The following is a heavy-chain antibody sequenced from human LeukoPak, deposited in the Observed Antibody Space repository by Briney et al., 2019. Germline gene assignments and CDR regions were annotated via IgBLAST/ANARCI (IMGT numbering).Heavy chain of an antibody. J-gene: IGHJ3*02. V-gene: IGHV3-21*01. CDR2: ISGSSYSI. CDR3: ARSEGRPFDI. D-gene: IGHD6-6*01. Sequence: GGSLRLSCAASGFTFSNYVMTWVRQAPGKGLEWVSSISGSSYSIYYADSVKGRFTIYRDNAKNSLYLQMNSLTAEDTAVYYCARSEGRPFDIWGQGTMVTVSS. CDR1: GFTFSNYV.